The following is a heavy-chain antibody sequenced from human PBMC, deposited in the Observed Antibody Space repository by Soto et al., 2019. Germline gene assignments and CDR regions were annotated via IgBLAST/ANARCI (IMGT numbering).Heavy chain of an antibody. D-gene: IGHD3-10*01. CDR2: ISSSSSYI. J-gene: IGHJ3*02. CDR3: AILPTYMVRGVIQSNDAFDI. V-gene: IGHV3-21*01. Sequence: GGSLRLSCAASGFTFSSYSMNWVRQAPGKGLEWVSSISSSSSYIYYADSVKGRFTISRDNAKNSLYLQMNSLRAEDTAVYYCAILPTYMVRGVIQSNDAFDIWGQGTMVTVSS. CDR1: GFTFSSYS.